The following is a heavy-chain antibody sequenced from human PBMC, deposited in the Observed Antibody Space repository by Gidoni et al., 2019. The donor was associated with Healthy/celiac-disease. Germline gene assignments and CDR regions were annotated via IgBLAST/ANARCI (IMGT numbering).Heavy chain of an antibody. J-gene: IGHJ6*02. V-gene: IGHV4-61*01. D-gene: IGHD3-10*01. Sequence: QVQLQESGPGLVKPSETLSLTCTVSGGSVSRGSYYCSWIRQPPGKGLEWIGYIYYSGSTNYNHSLKSRVTISVDTSKNQFSLKLSSVTAADTAVYYCARDQAYFSHYYYGMDVWGQGTTVTVSS. CDR3: ARDQAYFSHYYYGMDV. CDR1: GGSVSRGSYY. CDR2: IYYSGST.